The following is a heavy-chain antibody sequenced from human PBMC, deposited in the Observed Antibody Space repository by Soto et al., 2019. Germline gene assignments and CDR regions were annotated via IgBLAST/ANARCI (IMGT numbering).Heavy chain of an antibody. CDR3: ATVEVSGSYPLGYYGMDV. Sequence: ASVKVSCKVSGYTLTELSMHWVRQAPGTGLEWMGGFDPEDGETIYAQKFHGRVTMTEDTSTDTAYMELSSLRSEDTAVYYCATVEVSGSYPLGYYGMDVWGQGTTVTVSS. CDR2: FDPEDGET. V-gene: IGHV1-24*01. CDR1: GYTLTELS. J-gene: IGHJ6*02. D-gene: IGHD1-26*01.